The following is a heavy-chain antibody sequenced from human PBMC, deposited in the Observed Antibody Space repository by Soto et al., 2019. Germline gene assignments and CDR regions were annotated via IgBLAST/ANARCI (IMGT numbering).Heavy chain of an antibody. J-gene: IGHJ5*02. CDR2: MYHTGST. D-gene: IGHD6-19*01. Sequence: QVQLQESGPGLVKPSGTLSLTCAVSGGSISSSYWWSWVRQPPGKGLEWIGEMYHTGSTNYNPSLKNRVTTSVDKSKNQFSLRVSSVTAADTAVYYCARKQWVVPNWFDPWGQGILVTVSS. CDR3: ARKQWVVPNWFDP. V-gene: IGHV4-4*02. CDR1: GGSISSSYW.